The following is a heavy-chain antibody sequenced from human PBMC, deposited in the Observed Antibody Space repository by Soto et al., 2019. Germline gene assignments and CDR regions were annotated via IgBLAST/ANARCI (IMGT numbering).Heavy chain of an antibody. CDR2: IYYSGST. CDR1: YGSIRSSLYY. D-gene: IGHD5-12*01. CDR3: ARVSRSGYDYGWFDP. V-gene: IGHV4-39*01. J-gene: IGHJ5*02. Sequence: PSETRSLTCTLPYGSIRSSLYYWAWSRQPPGKGLEWIGSIYYSGSTYYNPSLKSRVTISVDTSKNQFSLKLSSVTAADTAVYYCARVSRSGYDYGWFDPWGQGTLVTVS.